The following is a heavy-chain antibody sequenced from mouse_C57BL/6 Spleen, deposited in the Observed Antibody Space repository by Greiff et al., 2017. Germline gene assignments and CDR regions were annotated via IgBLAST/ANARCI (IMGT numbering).Heavy chain of an antibody. V-gene: IGHV1-81*01. CDR1: GYTFTSYG. Sequence: QVQLQQSGAELARPGASVKLSCKASGYTFTSYGISWVKQRPGQGLEWIGEIYPRSGNTYYNEKFKGKATLTADKSSSTAYMELRSLTSEDSAVYFCAMGDDDFYWDFGVRGTGTTVTVSS. J-gene: IGHJ1*03. D-gene: IGHD2-4*01. CDR3: AMGDDDFYWDFGV. CDR2: IYPRSGNT.